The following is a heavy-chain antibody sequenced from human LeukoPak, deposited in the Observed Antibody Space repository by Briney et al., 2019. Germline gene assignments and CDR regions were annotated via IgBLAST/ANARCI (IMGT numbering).Heavy chain of an antibody. CDR1: GGSISSYY. D-gene: IGHD3-22*01. V-gene: IGHV4-59*01. Sequence: SETLSLTCTVSGGSISSYYWSWIRQPPGKGLEWIGYIYYSGSTNYNPSLKSRVTISVDTSKSQFSLKLSSVTAADTAVYYCARDEGGSSGYTYYFDYWGQGTLVTVSS. CDR3: ARDEGGSSGYTYYFDY. CDR2: IYYSGST. J-gene: IGHJ4*02.